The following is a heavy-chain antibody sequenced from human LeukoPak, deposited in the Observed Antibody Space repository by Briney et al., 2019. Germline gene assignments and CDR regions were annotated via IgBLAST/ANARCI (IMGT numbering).Heavy chain of an antibody. J-gene: IGHJ4*02. CDR2: IKQDGSEE. V-gene: IGHV3-7*01. CDR3: ARDGGHGGDLDY. Sequence: GGSLRLSCAASGFTFTTYWMHWVRQAPGKGLEWVANIKQDGSEEYYVDSAKGRFTISRDNGKNSVYLQMNSLRAEDTAVYYCARDGGHGGDLDYWGQGTLVTVSS. CDR1: GFTFTTYW. D-gene: IGHD2-21*02.